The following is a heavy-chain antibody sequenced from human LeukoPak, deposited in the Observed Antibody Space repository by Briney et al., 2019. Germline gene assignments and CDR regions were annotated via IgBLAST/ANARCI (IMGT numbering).Heavy chain of an antibody. D-gene: IGHD6-13*01. CDR1: GGSISNYY. CDR2: IYTSGNT. J-gene: IGHJ4*02. CDR3: ASGSIAAAGSGLDY. Sequence: SETLSLTCTVSGGSISNYYWSWIRQPAGKGLEWIGRIYTSGNTDYNPSLKSRVTMSVDTSKNQFSLKLSSVTAADTAVYYCASGSIAAAGSGLDYWGQGTLVTVSS. V-gene: IGHV4-4*07.